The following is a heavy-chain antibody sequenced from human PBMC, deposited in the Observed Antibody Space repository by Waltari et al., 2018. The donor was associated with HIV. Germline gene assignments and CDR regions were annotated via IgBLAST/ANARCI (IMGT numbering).Heavy chain of an antibody. CDR3: VRVGTSFDY. D-gene: IGHD2-8*01. Sequence: EVQLVESGGGLVQPGGSLRLSCGASGCTFSSHAMNWVRQAPGKGLEWVSYISSNSSTIYHVDSVKGRFTISRDNAKNSLYLQMNSLRDEDTAVYYCVRVGTSFDYWGQGTPVTVSS. J-gene: IGHJ4*02. V-gene: IGHV3-48*02. CDR1: GCTFSSHA. CDR2: ISSNSSTI.